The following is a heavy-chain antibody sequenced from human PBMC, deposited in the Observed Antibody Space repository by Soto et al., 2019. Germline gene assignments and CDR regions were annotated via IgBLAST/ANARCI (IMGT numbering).Heavy chain of an antibody. CDR2: ISGGGTRT. CDR3: AKVAAVLSGERWEPYFDS. V-gene: IGHV3-23*01. D-gene: IGHD3-10*02. J-gene: IGHJ4*02. CDR1: GFTFSNYA. Sequence: EVLLLESGGGLVQPGGCLRLSCAASGFTFSNYAMTWVRQAPGKGLEWVSSISGGGTRTYYADSVKGRFNISRDRSENTLYLQMSSLRAEDTAVYYCAKVAAVLSGERWEPYFDSWGQGTLVTVSS.